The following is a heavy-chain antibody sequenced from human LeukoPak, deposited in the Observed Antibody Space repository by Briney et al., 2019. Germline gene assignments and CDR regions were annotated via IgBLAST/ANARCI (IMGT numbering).Heavy chain of an antibody. CDR1: GGSISSYY. V-gene: IGHV4-59*01. D-gene: IGHD6-19*01. CDR2: IYYSGST. CDR3: ARGGYSSGWPPGPQDY. J-gene: IGHJ4*02. Sequence: PSETLSLTCTVSGGSISSYYWSWIRQPPGKGLEWIGYIYYSGSTNNNPSLKSRVTMSVDTSKNQFSLKLSSVTAADTAVYYCARGGYSSGWPPGPQDYWGQGTLVTVSS.